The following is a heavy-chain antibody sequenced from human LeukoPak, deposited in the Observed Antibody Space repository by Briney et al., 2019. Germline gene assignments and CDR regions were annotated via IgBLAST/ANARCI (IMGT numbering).Heavy chain of an antibody. Sequence: PSETLSLTCTVSGGSVSSSSYYWGWIRQPPGKGLELIGYVYYSGTANYNPSLESRVTILVDTSKNQFSLNLSSVTAADTAVYYCARTKSGWYYSDYWGQGTLVSVSS. CDR3: ARTKSGWYYSDY. D-gene: IGHD6-19*01. CDR1: GGSVSSSSYY. J-gene: IGHJ4*02. CDR2: VYYSGTA. V-gene: IGHV4-61*05.